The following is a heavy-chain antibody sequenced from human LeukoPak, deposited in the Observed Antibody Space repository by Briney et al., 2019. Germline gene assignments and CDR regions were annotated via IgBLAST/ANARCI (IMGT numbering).Heavy chain of an antibody. CDR3: AATIKRDYGDTNLDY. V-gene: IGHV4-59*01. CDR2: MYNRGNT. Sequence: SETLSLTCTASGVSISSFYWSWIRQPPGKGLEWIGYMYNRGNTNYNPSLKSRVTISEDTSQNQLSLQLRSVTAADTAVYYCAATIKRDYGDTNLDYWGQGTLVTVSS. D-gene: IGHD4-17*01. J-gene: IGHJ4*02. CDR1: GVSISSFY.